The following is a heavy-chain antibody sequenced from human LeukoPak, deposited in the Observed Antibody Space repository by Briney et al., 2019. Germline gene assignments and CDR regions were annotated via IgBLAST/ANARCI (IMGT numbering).Heavy chain of an antibody. J-gene: IGHJ4*02. CDR1: GHYW. Sequence: GGSLRLSCAASGHYWMHWVRQAPGKGLVWVSHINSDGSWTSYADSVKGRFTISKDNAKNTVYLQMNSLRAEDTAVYYCVSFYETYWGRGTLVTVSS. CDR3: VSFYETY. V-gene: IGHV3-74*01. CDR2: INSDGSWT. D-gene: IGHD2/OR15-2a*01.